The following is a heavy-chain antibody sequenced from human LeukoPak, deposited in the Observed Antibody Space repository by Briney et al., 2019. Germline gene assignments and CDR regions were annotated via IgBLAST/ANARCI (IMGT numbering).Heavy chain of an antibody. CDR3: ARSIAAAYNWFDP. CDR2: IYYSGST. D-gene: IGHD6-13*01. Sequence: SETLSLTCTVSGGSISSYYWSWIRQPPGKGLEWIGYIYYSGSTNYNPSLKSRVTISVDTSKNQFSLKLSSVTAADTAVYYCARSIAAAYNWFDPWGQGTLVTVSS. V-gene: IGHV4-59*12. J-gene: IGHJ5*02. CDR1: GGSISSYY.